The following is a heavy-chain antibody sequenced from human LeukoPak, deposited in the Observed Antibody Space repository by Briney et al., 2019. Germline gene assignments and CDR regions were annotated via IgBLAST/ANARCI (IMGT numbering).Heavy chain of an antibody. CDR1: GGSFSGYY. CDR3: ARGEYYYDSSGYYTSAEYFQH. V-gene: IGHV4-34*01. D-gene: IGHD3-22*01. Sequence: SETLSLTCAVYGGSFSGYYWSWIRQPPGKGLEWIGEINHSGSTNYNPSLKSRVTISVDTSKNQFSLKLSSVTAADTAVYYCARGEYYYDSSGYYTSAEYFQHWGRAPWSPSPQ. J-gene: IGHJ1*01. CDR2: INHSGST.